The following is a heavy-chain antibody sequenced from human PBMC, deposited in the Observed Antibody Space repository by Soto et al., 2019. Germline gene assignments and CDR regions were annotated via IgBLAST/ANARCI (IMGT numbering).Heavy chain of an antibody. Sequence: QITLKESGPTLVKPTQTLTLTCTFSGFSLSTSGVGVGWIRQPPGKALEWLALIYWDDDKRYSPSLKSRLTITKDTSKHQVVLTLTNMDPVDTATYYCAQGREVPAAPPYYYYYGMDVWGQGTTVTVSS. J-gene: IGHJ6*02. CDR1: GFSLSTSGVG. CDR3: AQGREVPAAPPYYYYYGMDV. D-gene: IGHD2-2*01. V-gene: IGHV2-5*02. CDR2: IYWDDDK.